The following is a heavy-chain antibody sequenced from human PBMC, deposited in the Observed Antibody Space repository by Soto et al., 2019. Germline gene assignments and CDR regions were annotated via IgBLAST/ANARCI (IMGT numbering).Heavy chain of an antibody. CDR1: GGSISSGGYY. D-gene: IGHD2-15*01. CDR2: IYYSGST. V-gene: IGHV4-31*03. Sequence: PSETLSLTCTVSGGSISSGGYYWSWIRQHPGKGLEWIGYIYYSGSTYYNPSLKSRVTISVDTSKNQFSLKLSSVTAADTAVYYCASSRPEGCSGGSCYFPIGVYFDYWGQGTLVTVSS. J-gene: IGHJ4*02. CDR3: ASSRPEGCSGGSCYFPIGVYFDY.